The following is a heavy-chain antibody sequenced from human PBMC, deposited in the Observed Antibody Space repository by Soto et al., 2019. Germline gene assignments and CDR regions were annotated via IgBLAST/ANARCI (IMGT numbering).Heavy chain of an antibody. Sequence: PGGCLRLSCEDAVFTFSSYGMQWVRQAPGKGLEWVAVIWYDGSNKYYADSVKGRFTIPRDNSKNTLYLQMSSLRAEDTAVYYCASGTTVTQYYYYGMDVWGQGTTVPVS. CDR3: ASGTTVTQYYYYGMDV. CDR1: VFTFSSYG. J-gene: IGHJ6*02. D-gene: IGHD4-17*01. CDR2: IWYDGSNK. V-gene: IGHV3-33*08.